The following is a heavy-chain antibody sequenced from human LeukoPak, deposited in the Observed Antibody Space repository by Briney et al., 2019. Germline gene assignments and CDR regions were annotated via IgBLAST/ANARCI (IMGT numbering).Heavy chain of an antibody. CDR1: GGSVSSGSYY. V-gene: IGHV4-61*01. CDR2: IYYSGST. J-gene: IGHJ4*02. Sequence: SETLSLTCTVSGGSVSSGSYYWSCIRQPPGKGLEWIGYIYYSGSTNYNPSLKSRVTISVDKSKNQFSLKLSSVTAADTGVYYCARFALPSIAAAGTGFDYWGQGTLVTVSS. CDR3: ARFALPSIAAAGTGFDY. D-gene: IGHD6-13*01.